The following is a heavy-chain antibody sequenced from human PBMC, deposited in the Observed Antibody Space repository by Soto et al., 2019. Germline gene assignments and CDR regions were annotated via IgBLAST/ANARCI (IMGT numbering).Heavy chain of an antibody. J-gene: IGHJ4*02. CDR2: IWHDGSNK. D-gene: IGHD3-22*01. CDR1: GFTFSSYD. Sequence: SLRLSCAASGFTFSSYDIHWVRQAPGKGLEWVAVIWHDGSNKYYADSVKGRFTISRDNSKNTLYLQMNSLRAEDTAVYYCARLASGYYYDDYWGQGTLVTVSS. V-gene: IGHV3-33*01. CDR3: ARLASGYYYDDY.